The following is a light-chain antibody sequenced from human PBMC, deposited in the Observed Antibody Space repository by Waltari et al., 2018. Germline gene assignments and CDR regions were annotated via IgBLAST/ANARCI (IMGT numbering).Light chain of an antibody. CDR3: SSQSSNDVVL. CDR1: SNDVGGYTS. V-gene: IGLV2-14*01. CDR2: DVS. J-gene: IGLJ2*01. Sequence: QSALTQPASVSGSPGQSVTISCAGTSNDVGGYTSVSWYQEHPGQAPRVIIYDVSDRPSGVSDRFSGSKSGNTASLTISGLQAEDEADYYCSSQSSNDVVLFGGGTKLTVL.